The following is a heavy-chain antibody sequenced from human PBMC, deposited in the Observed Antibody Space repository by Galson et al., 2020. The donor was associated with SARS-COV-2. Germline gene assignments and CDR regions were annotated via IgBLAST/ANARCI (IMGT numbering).Heavy chain of an antibody. CDR2: IYPGDSDT. D-gene: IGHD2-2*01. J-gene: IGHJ6*03. Sequence: KIGESLKISCKGSGYSFTSYWIGWVRQMPGKGLEWMGIIYPGDSDTRYSPSFQGQVTISADKSISTAYLQWSSLKASDTAMYYCARLPVVPAAYYYYYYYMDVWGKGTMVTVSS. V-gene: IGHV5-51*01. CDR3: ARLPVVPAAYYYYYYYMDV. CDR1: GYSFTSYW.